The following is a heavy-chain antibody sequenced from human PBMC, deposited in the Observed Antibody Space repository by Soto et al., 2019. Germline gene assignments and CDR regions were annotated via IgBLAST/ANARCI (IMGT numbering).Heavy chain of an antibody. CDR1: GFTFSSYS. J-gene: IGHJ4*02. D-gene: IGHD6-13*01. Sequence: EVQLVESGGGLVKPGGSLRLSCAASGFTFSSYSMNWVRQAPGKGLEWVSSISSSSSYIYYADSVKGRFTISRDNAKNSLYLQMNSLRAEDTAVYYCARGSVGVIAAAGTYYFDYWGQGTLVTVSS. CDR2: ISSSSSYI. V-gene: IGHV3-21*01. CDR3: ARGSVGVIAAAGTYYFDY.